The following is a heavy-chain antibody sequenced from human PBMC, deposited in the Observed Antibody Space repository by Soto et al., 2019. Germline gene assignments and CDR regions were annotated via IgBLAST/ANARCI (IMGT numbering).Heavy chain of an antibody. D-gene: IGHD3-3*01. CDR3: ARERSRFLEWLSSPYYYYGMDV. CDR1: GGSISSGSYY. V-gene: IGHV4-30-4*01. CDR2: IYYSGST. J-gene: IGHJ6*02. Sequence: SETLSLTCTVSGGSISSGSYYWSWIRQPPGKGLEWIGHIYYSGSTYYNPSLKSRVTMSVDTSKNQFSLRLSSVTAADTAVYYCARERSRFLEWLSSPYYYYGMDVWGQGTTVTVS.